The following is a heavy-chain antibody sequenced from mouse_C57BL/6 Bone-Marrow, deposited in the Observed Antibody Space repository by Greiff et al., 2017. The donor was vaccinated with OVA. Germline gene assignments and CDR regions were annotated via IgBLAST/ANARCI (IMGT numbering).Heavy chain of an antibody. Sequence: EVKVEESGGGLVQPGGSMKLSCAASGFTFSDAWMDWVRQSPEKGLEWVAELRTHANNHATYYAESVKGRFTISRDDSKSSVYLQMSSLRAEDTGIYYCTRAYYSNYGAYWGQGTLVTVSA. J-gene: IGHJ3*01. D-gene: IGHD2-5*01. CDR2: LRTHANNHAT. CDR3: TRAYYSNYGAY. V-gene: IGHV6-6*01. CDR1: GFTFSDAW.